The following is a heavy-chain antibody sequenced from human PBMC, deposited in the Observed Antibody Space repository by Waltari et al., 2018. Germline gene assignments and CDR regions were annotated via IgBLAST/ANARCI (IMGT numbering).Heavy chain of an antibody. CDR2: IGSSDTTT. CDR3: ARGGLNNYYNSFDN. D-gene: IGHD3-10*01. Sequence: EAQLLESGGGLVQSGGSLRLSCVASGLPFFVHYLNWVRQAPGRGLEWLSSIGSSDTTTSYADSVKGRFTISRDNAKNSVFLQMDSLRAADTAVYFCARGGLNNYYNSFDNWGEGTLVTVSS. J-gene: IGHJ4*02. V-gene: IGHV3-48*03. CDR1: GLPFFVHY.